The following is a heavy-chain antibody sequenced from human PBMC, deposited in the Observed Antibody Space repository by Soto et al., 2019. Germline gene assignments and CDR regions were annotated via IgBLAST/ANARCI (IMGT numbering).Heavy chain of an antibody. J-gene: IGHJ5*02. D-gene: IGHD2-8*01. V-gene: IGHV4-34*01. CDR3: ASEMNCTNGVCFWFDP. CDR1: GGSFSGYY. Sequence: SETLSLTCAVYGGSFSGYYWSWIRQPPGKGLEWIGEINHSGSTNYNPSLKSRVTISVDTSKNQFSLKLSSVTAADTAVYYCASEMNCTNGVCFWFDPWGQGTLVTVSS. CDR2: INHSGST.